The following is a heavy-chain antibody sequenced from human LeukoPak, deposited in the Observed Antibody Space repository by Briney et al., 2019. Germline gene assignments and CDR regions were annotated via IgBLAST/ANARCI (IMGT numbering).Heavy chain of an antibody. V-gene: IGHV3-7*01. CDR2: IKEDGSEK. J-gene: IGHJ4*02. CDR1: GFSFSTYW. CDR3: ARARYFDY. Sequence: GGSLRLSCAASGFSFSTYWMSWVPQAPGKGLEWVANIKEDGSEKYYVDSVKGRFTISRDNAKNSLYLQMNSLRAEDTAVYYCARARYFDYWGQGTLVTVSS.